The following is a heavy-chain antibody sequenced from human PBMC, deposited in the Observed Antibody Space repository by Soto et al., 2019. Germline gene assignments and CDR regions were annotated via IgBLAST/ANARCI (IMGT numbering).Heavy chain of an antibody. D-gene: IGHD6-19*01. V-gene: IGHV1-18*01. Sequence: GASVKVSCKASGYTFTSYGISWVRQAPGQGLEWMGWISAYNGNTNYAQKLQGRVTKTTDTSTSTAYMELRSLRSDNTAVYYCAREPTEAVAGTTDYWGQGTLVTVSS. J-gene: IGHJ4*02. CDR2: ISAYNGNT. CDR3: AREPTEAVAGTTDY. CDR1: GYTFTSYG.